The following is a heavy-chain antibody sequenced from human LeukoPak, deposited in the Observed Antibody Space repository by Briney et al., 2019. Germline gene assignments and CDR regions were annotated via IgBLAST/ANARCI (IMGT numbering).Heavy chain of an antibody. CDR3: ARLVSS. V-gene: IGHV3-23*01. J-gene: IGHJ3*01. CDR2: ITGSAGST. CDR1: GFSFSNSA. D-gene: IGHD4-11*01. Sequence: GGSRRLSCAVPGFSFSNSAMSWVRKAPGKGLEWISTITGSAGSTFYADSVKGRFTISRDSSKNTLHLQMNSLRAEDTAVYYCARLVSSWGQGTLVTVSS.